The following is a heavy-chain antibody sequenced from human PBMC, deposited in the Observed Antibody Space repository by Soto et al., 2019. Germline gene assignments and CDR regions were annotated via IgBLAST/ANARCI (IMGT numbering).Heavy chain of an antibody. CDR2: IYYSGST. J-gene: IGHJ6*03. Sequence: PSETLSLTSTVSGGSISSSSYYWGWIRQPPGKGLEWIGSIYYSGSTYYNPSLKSRVTISVDTSKNQFSLKLSSVTAADTAVYYCASISITIFGVVIGYMDVWGKGTTVTVSS. D-gene: IGHD3-3*01. CDR1: GGSISSSSYY. V-gene: IGHV4-39*01. CDR3: ASISITIFGVVIGYMDV.